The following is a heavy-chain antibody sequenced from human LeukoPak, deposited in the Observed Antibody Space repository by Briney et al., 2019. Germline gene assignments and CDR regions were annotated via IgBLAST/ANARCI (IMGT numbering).Heavy chain of an antibody. CDR3: AKGTYGIVVVPAAQGLGSWFDP. J-gene: IGHJ5*02. CDR2: ISGSGGST. D-gene: IGHD2-2*01. Sequence: GGSLRLSCAASGFTFSSYAMSWVRQAPGKGQEWVSAISGSGGSTYYADSVKGRFTISRDNSKNTLYLQMNSLRAEDTAVYYCAKGTYGIVVVPAAQGLGSWFDPWGQGTLVTVSS. CDR1: GFTFSSYA. V-gene: IGHV3-23*01.